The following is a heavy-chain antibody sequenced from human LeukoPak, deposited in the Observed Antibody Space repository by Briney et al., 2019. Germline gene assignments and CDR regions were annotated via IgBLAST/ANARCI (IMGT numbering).Heavy chain of an antibody. J-gene: IGHJ4*02. Sequence: ASVKVSCKASGYTFTGYYMHWVRQAPGQGLEWMGWINPNSGATNYAQNFQGRVTMTRDTSISTAYMDLSRLRSDDTAFYSCARSAPNLTYDILTGYLGYWGQGTLVTVSS. V-gene: IGHV1-2*02. D-gene: IGHD3-9*01. CDR1: GYTFTGYY. CDR3: ARSAPNLTYDILTGYLGY. CDR2: INPNSGAT.